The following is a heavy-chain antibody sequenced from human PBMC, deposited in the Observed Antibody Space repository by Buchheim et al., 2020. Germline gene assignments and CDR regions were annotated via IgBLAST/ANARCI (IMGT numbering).Heavy chain of an antibody. J-gene: IGHJ4*02. Sequence: QVQLQESGPGLVKASQTLSLTCKVSGGSITTDDYCWSWVRQPPGKGLEWLGFICGGGTTQYNPSLKSRVSISEDTSKNRFSLRLTSVTAKDTAVYYCASYLMTTVTYFDFWGQGTL. CDR1: GGSITTDDYC. V-gene: IGHV4-30-4*01. D-gene: IGHD4-17*01. CDR2: ICGGGTT. CDR3: ASYLMTTVTYFDF.